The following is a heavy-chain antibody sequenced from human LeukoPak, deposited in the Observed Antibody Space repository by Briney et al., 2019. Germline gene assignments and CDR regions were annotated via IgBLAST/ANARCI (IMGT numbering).Heavy chain of an antibody. D-gene: IGHD3-9*01. CDR1: GGSISSYY. CDR3: ARLGRAYYDILTGYYWDYLDY. V-gene: IGHV4-59*08. Sequence: SETLSLTCTVSGGSISSYYSSWIRQPPGKGLEWIGYIYYSGSTNYNPSLKSRVTISVDTSKNQFSLKLSSVTAADTAVYYCARLGRAYYDILTGYYWDYLDYWGQGTLVTVSS. CDR2: IYYSGST. J-gene: IGHJ4*02.